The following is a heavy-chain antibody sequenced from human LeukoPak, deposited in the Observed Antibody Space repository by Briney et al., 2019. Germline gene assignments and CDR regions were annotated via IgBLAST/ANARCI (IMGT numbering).Heavy chain of an antibody. V-gene: IGHV3-9*01. J-gene: IGHJ4*02. CDR3: AKDMRGQGGNAFDY. Sequence: GGSLRLSCGASGFTFDDYAMHWVRQAPGKGLEWVSGISWNSGSIGYADSVKGRFTISRDNAKNSLYLQMNSLRAEDTALYYCAKDMRGQGGNAFDYWGQGTLVTVSS. CDR1: GFTFDDYA. D-gene: IGHD4-23*01. CDR2: ISWNSGSI.